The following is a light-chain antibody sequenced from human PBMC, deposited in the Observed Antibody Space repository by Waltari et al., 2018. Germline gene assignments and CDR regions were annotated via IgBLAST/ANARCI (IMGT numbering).Light chain of an antibody. CDR1: QSVGRT. CDR3: QHYVRLPVT. J-gene: IGKJ1*01. CDR2: GAS. V-gene: IGKV3-20*01. Sequence: EIVLTQSPGTLSVSPGERATLSCRASQSVGRTLAWYQQKPGQAPRLLIYGASSRATGIPDRFRGSGSGTDFSLTISRLEPEDFAVYYCQHYVRLPVTFGQGTKVEIK.